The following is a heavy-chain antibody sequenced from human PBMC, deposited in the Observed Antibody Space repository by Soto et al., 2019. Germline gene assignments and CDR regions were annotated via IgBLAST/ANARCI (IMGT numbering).Heavy chain of an antibody. D-gene: IGHD4-17*01. CDR1: GYNFNQYY. J-gene: IGHJ4*02. Sequence: QVQLMQSGAEVRKPGASVRLSCETSGYNFNQYYIHWVRQAPGQGLEWMGIINLRGGTTEYAHKFRGRVTVTGDTSTSTAYMELRSLSSEDTAIYFCARGPDDSDVPRWDYWGQETLVTVSS. CDR3: ARGPDDSDVPRWDY. CDR2: INLRGGTT. V-gene: IGHV1-46*02.